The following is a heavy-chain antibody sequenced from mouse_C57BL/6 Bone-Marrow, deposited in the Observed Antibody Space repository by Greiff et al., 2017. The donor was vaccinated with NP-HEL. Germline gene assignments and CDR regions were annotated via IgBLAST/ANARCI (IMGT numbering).Heavy chain of an antibody. CDR1: GYSITSGYY. Sequence: ESGPGLVKPSQSLSLTCSVTGYSITSGYYWNWIRQFPGNKLEWMGYISYDGSNNYNPSLKNRISITRDTSKNQFFLKLNSVTTEDTATYYCAIITTVVEDAMDYWGQGTSVTVSS. CDR2: ISYDGSN. V-gene: IGHV3-6*01. D-gene: IGHD1-1*01. J-gene: IGHJ4*01. CDR3: AIITTVVEDAMDY.